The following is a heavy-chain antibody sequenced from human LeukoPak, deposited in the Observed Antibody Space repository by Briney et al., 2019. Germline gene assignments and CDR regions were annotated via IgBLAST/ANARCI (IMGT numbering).Heavy chain of an antibody. CDR2: IYHSGST. CDR3: ARDFEGWFDP. J-gene: IGHJ5*02. V-gene: IGHV4-30-2*01. CDR1: GGSISSGGYY. Sequence: SETLSLTCTVSGGSISSGGYYWSWIRQPPGKGLEWIGYIYHSGSTYYNPSLKSRVTISVDRSKNQFSLKLSSVTAADTAVYYCARDFEGWFDPWGQGTLVTVSS. D-gene: IGHD3-9*01.